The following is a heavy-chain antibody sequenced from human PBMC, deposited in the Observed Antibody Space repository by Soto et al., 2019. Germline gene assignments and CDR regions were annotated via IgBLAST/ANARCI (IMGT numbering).Heavy chain of an antibody. CDR2: IGTAGDT. CDR3: ARGLRYCSSTSCYYFDY. CDR1: GFTFSSYD. J-gene: IGHJ4*02. Sequence: GGSLRLSCAASGFTFSSYDMHWVRQATGKGLEWVSAIGTAGDTYYSGSVKGRFTISRENAKNSLYLQMNSLRAGDTAVYYCARGLRYCSSTSCYYFDYWGQGTLVTVSS. D-gene: IGHD2-2*01. V-gene: IGHV3-13*01.